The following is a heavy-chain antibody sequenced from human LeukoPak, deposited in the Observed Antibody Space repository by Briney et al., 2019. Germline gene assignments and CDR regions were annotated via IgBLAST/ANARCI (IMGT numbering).Heavy chain of an antibody. CDR1: GGSFSGYY. CDR2: INHSGST. V-gene: IGHV4-34*01. J-gene: IGHJ6*02. Sequence: SETLSLTCAVYGGSFSGYYWSWIRQPPGKGLEWIGEINHSGSTNYNPSLKGRVTISVDTSKNQFSLKLSSVTAADTAVYYCARGYCSSTSCYTYYYYYGMDVWGQGTTVTVSS. D-gene: IGHD2-2*02. CDR3: ARGYCSSTSCYTYYYYYGMDV.